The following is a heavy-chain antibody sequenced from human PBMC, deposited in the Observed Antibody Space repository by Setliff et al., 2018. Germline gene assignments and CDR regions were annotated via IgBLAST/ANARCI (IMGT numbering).Heavy chain of an antibody. J-gene: IGHJ3*02. D-gene: IGHD4-17*01. CDR2: NSVY. CDR1: GYSFINYG. CDR3: ARDYGASDGFDI. V-gene: IGHV1-18*01. Sequence: ASVKVSCKTSGYSFINYGINWVRQAPGQGLEWMGWNSVYAQKFQGRVTMTTDTSTSTAYMELRSLRSDDTAVYYCARDYGASDGFDIWGQGTMVTVSS.